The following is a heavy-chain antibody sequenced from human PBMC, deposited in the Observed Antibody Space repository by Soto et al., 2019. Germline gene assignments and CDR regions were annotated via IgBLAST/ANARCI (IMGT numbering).Heavy chain of an antibody. J-gene: IGHJ4*02. Sequence: GRLLRLPCAASGFTFSSLAIHCVRQAPGKGLEWLAVISSDVVNYYYAESVKGRFTISRDNSKNTLYLQMNSLRNEDTAVYYCARGGAWTPEGLGYWGQGTLVTVSS. V-gene: IGHV3-30-3*01. CDR3: ARGGAWTPEGLGY. CDR2: ISSDVVNY. D-gene: IGHD2-15*01. CDR1: GFTFSSLA.